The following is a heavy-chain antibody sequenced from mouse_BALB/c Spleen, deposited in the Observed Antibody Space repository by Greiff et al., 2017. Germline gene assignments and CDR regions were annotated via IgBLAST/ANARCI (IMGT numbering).Heavy chain of an antibody. CDR3: TRRFTTAKDYAMDY. CDR2: ISSGGSYT. Sequence: EVKLVESGGDLVKPGGSLKLSCAASGFTFSSYGLSWVRQTPDKRLEWVATISSGGSYTYYPDSVKGRFTISRDNAKNTLYLQMSSLKSEDTAMYYCTRRFTTAKDYAMDYWGQGTSVTVSS. J-gene: IGHJ4*01. V-gene: IGHV5-6*02. CDR1: GFTFSSYG. D-gene: IGHD1-2*01.